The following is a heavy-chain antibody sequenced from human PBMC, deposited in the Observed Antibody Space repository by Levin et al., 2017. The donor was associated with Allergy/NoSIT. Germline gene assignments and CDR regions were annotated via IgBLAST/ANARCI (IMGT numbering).Heavy chain of an antibody. V-gene: IGHV3-30*18. CDR3: AKPLLTSQNIANYYYYGMDV. CDR2: ISFDGSNK. J-gene: IGHJ6*02. CDR1: GFTFRSYG. Sequence: GESLKISCAASGFTFRSYGMHWVRQAPGKGLEWVALISFDGSNKYYADSVKGRFTISRDNSKNTLYLQMYSLRAEDTAVYYCAKPLLTSQNIANYYYYGMDVWGQGTTVTVSS. D-gene: IGHD1-14*01.